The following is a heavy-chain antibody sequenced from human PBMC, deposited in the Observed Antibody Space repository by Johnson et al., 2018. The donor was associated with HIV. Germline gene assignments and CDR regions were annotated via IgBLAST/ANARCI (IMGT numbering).Heavy chain of an antibody. CDR3: ARDRTLGQLVRPGGAFDI. CDR1: GFTVSNNY. V-gene: IGHV3-66*01. D-gene: IGHD6-6*01. CDR2: IYSGGNT. Sequence: VQLVESGGGLVQPGESLRLSCAASGFTVSNNYMHWVRQAPGKGLEWVSVIYSGGNTYYADSVKGRFIISRDNCKNTWCLKMNSLRAEDTAVYYCARDRTLGQLVRPGGAFDIWGQGTMVTVSS. J-gene: IGHJ3*02.